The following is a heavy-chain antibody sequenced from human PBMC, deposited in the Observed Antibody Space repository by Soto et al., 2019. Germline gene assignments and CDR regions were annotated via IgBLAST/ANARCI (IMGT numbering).Heavy chain of an antibody. D-gene: IGHD6-19*01. Sequence: EVQLVESGGGLVQAGGSPRLSCAASGFTFSNYWMNWVRQAPGKGLEWVAYISRDGREKSYVDSVKGRFTISRDNAKKSLFLQMNSLRVEDTAVYYCARGFGDGWYGGPDYWGQGTLVTVSS. CDR2: ISRDGREK. CDR3: ARGFGDGWYGGPDY. V-gene: IGHV3-7*01. CDR1: GFTFSNYW. J-gene: IGHJ4*02.